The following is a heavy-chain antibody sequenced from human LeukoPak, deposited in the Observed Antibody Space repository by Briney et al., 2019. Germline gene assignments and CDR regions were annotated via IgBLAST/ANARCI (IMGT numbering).Heavy chain of an antibody. J-gene: IGHJ4*02. CDR1: GFTFSSYA. V-gene: IGHV3-15*01. CDR2: IKSKTDGGTT. D-gene: IGHD6-6*01. CDR3: TTASHPYSSSSYDY. Sequence: SGGSLRLSCAASGFTFSSYAMSWVRQAPGKGLEWVGRIKSKTDGGTTDYAAPVKGRFTISRDDSKNTLYLQMNSLKTEDTAVYYCTTASHPYSSSSYDYWGQGTLVTVSS.